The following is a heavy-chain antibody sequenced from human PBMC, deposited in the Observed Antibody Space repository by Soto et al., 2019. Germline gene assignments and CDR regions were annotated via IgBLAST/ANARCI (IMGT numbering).Heavy chain of an antibody. CDR3: ARSQGSSTSLEIYYYYYYGMDV. D-gene: IGHD2-2*01. V-gene: IGHV1-69*01. Sequence: QVQLVQSVAEVKQPWSSVKLSCKASGGTFSSYAISWVRQAPGQGLEWMGGIIPIPGTANYAQKFQGRVKITAAESTSTAYMELSSLRSEYTAVYYCARSQGSSTSLEIYYYYYYGMDVWGQGTTVTVSS. J-gene: IGHJ6*02. CDR2: IIPIPGTA. CDR1: GGTFSSYA.